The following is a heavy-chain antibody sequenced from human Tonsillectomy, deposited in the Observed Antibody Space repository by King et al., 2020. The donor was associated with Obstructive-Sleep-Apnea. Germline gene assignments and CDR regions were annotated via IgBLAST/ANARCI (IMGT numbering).Heavy chain of an antibody. D-gene: IGHD6-19*01. V-gene: IGHV4-39*07. CDR3: ARDPSYLYSSGWFL. Sequence: QLQESGPGLVKPSETLSLTCTVSGGSISSSSYYWGWIRQPPGKGLEWIGSIYDSWSTYSNPSLKSRVTISVDTSKNHFSLKLSSVTAADTAVYYCARDPSYLYSSGWFLWGQGTLVTVSS. CDR1: GGSISSSSYY. J-gene: IGHJ4*02. CDR2: IYDSWST.